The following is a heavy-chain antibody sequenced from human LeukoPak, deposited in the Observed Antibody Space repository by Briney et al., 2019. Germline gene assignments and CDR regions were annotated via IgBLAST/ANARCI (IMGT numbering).Heavy chain of an antibody. CDR3: ARQTGSGLFILP. Sequence: SETLSLTCTVSGVSISSSNSYWGWIRHPPGKGLEWIGSIYYSGNTYYNASLKSQLSISIDTSKNQFSLRLTSVTAADTAVYYCARQTGSGLFILPGGQGTLVTVSS. CDR2: IYYSGNT. J-gene: IGHJ4*02. D-gene: IGHD3/OR15-3a*01. CDR1: GVSISSSNSY. V-gene: IGHV4-39*01.